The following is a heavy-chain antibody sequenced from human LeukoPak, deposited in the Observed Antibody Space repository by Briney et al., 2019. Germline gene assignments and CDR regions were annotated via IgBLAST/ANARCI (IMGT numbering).Heavy chain of an antibody. CDR1: GGSISSYY. D-gene: IGHD6-13*01. CDR3: ARQIAAAGIYYFDY. J-gene: IGHJ4*02. V-gene: IGHV4-4*07. CDR2: IYTSGST. Sequence: SETLSLTCTVSGGSISSYYWSWIRQPAGKGLEWIGRIYTSGSTNYNPSLKSRVTMSVDTSKNQFSLKLSSVTAEVTAVYYCARQIAAAGIYYFDYWGQGTLVTVSS.